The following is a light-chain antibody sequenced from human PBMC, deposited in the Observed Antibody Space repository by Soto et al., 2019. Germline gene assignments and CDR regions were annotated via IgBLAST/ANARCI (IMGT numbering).Light chain of an antibody. CDR1: QDISNY. J-gene: IGKJ4*01. CDR2: AAS. Sequence: DIQMTQSPSSLSASVADRVTITCRASQDISNYLAWYQQNPGKVPKLLIYAASTLQSGVPSRFSGSGSGTDFTLTISSLQPEDVATYYCQKYNSAPRTFGGGNKVEIK. V-gene: IGKV1-27*01. CDR3: QKYNSAPRT.